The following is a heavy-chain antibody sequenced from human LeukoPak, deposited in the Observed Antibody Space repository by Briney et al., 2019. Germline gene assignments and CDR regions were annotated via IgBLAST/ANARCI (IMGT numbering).Heavy chain of an antibody. V-gene: IGHV3-23*01. Sequence: GGSLRLSCAASGFTFSSYAMSWVRQAPGKGLERVSAISGSGGSTYYADSVKGRFTISRDNSKNTLYLQMNSLRAEDTAVYYCAKGPRGGVVVTAMYFDYWGQGTLVTVSS. CDR3: AKGPRGGVVVTAMYFDY. D-gene: IGHD2-21*02. J-gene: IGHJ4*02. CDR2: ISGSGGST. CDR1: GFTFSSYA.